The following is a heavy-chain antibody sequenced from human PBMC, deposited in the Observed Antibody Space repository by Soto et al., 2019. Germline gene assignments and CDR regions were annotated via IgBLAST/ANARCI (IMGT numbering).Heavy chain of an antibody. V-gene: IGHV4-59*01. CDR2: IYYSGST. CDR3: ARGGYDIVTGYSPRPEYYFDY. J-gene: IGHJ4*02. D-gene: IGHD3-9*01. CDR1: GGSISSYY. Sequence: SETLSLTCTVSGGSISSYYWSWIRQPPGKGLEWIGYIYYSGSTNYNPSLKSRVTISVDTSKNQFSLKLSSVTAADTAVYYCARGGYDIVTGYSPRPEYYFDYWGQGTLVTVSS.